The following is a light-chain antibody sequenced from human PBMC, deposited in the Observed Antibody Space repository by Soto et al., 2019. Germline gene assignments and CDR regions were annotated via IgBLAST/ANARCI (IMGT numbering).Light chain of an antibody. CDR2: DAS. Sequence: DIQMTQSPSTLSASVGDRVTITCRASQSISRSLAWYQQQPGKAPHILIFDASSLEGAGPSRFSGSGFGTEYTLTITSWQPADFATDYCQQYSDFLISFGPGTTVDFK. J-gene: IGKJ3*01. V-gene: IGKV1-5*01. CDR1: QSISRS. CDR3: QQYSDFLIS.